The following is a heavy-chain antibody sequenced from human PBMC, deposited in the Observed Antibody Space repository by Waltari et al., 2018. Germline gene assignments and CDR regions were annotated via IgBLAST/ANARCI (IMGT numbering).Heavy chain of an antibody. V-gene: IGHV3-48*03. CDR2: ISSSGSTI. Sequence: EVQLVESGGGLVQPGGSLRLSCAASGFTFSSYEMNWVRQAPGKGLEWVSYISSSGSTIYYADSVKGRFTISRDNAKNSLYLQMNSLRAEDTAVYYCARTGLRGRLVDYWGQGTLVTVSS. CDR1: GFTFSSYE. CDR3: ARTGLRGRLVDY. D-gene: IGHD4-17*01. J-gene: IGHJ4*02.